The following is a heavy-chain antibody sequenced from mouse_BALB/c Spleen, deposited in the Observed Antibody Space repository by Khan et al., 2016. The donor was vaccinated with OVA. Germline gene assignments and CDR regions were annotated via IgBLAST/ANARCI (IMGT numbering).Heavy chain of an antibody. CDR3: ASHLTGSVAY. D-gene: IGHD4-1*01. V-gene: IGHV5-6*01. Sequence: EVELVESGGDLVKPGGSLKLSCAASGFIFSSYSMSWVRQTPDKRLEWVATISSGGDYTYYPDNVKGRFTISRDNAKNTLYLQMSSLKSEDTAMYYCASHLTGSVAYWGQGTLVTVSA. CDR2: ISSGGDYT. CDR1: GFIFSSYS. J-gene: IGHJ3*01.